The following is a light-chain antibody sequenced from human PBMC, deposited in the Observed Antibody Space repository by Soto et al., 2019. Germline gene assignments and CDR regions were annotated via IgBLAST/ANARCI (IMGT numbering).Light chain of an antibody. CDR3: QRYNTWPLT. V-gene: IGKV3-15*01. CDR2: DTS. CDR1: QGIGDT. Sequence: EVEMRQSPATLSASPGDGATLSCRASQGIGDTLAWYQHKPGQTPRLLIYDTSTRATGVPARFSGSRSGTEFTLTINSLQSEDFAVYYCQRYNTWPLTFGGGTKVESK. J-gene: IGKJ4*01.